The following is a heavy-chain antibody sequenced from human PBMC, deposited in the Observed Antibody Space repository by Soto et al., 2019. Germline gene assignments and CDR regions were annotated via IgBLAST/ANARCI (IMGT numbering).Heavy chain of an antibody. J-gene: IGHJ4*02. CDR2: ISSSSSYI. Sequence: EVQLVESGGGLVKPGGSLRLSCAASGFTFSSYSMNWVRQAPGKGLEWVSSISSSSSYIYYADSVKGRFTISRDNAKNSLYLQMNSLRAEDTAVYYCARGYCTNGVCYPGAVYDYWGQGTLVTVSS. CDR3: ARGYCTNGVCYPGAVYDY. V-gene: IGHV3-21*01. CDR1: GFTFSSYS. D-gene: IGHD2-8*01.